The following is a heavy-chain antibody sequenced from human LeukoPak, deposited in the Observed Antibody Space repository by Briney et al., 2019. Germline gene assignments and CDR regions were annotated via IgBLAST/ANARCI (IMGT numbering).Heavy chain of an antibody. J-gene: IGHJ3*02. CDR2: INPNSGGT. V-gene: IGHV1-2*02. Sequence: ASVKVSCKASGYTFTGYYMHWVRQAPGQGLEWMGWINPNSGGTNYAQKSQGRVTMTRDTSISTAYMELSRLRSDDTAVYYCARALTPEYYDFWSGVGDIWGQGTMVTVSS. CDR3: ARALTPEYYDFWSGVGDI. D-gene: IGHD3-3*01. CDR1: GYTFTGYY.